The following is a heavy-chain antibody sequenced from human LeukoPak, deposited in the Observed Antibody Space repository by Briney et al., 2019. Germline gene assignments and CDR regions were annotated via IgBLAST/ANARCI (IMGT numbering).Heavy chain of an antibody. CDR2: ISGSSIRT. Sequence: PGGSLRLSCAASGFTFSNYAMTWVRQAPGKGLEWVSTISGSSIRTYYADSVKGRFAISRDNSENTLYLQMNSLKAEDTAVYYCARDGLHTAHFDYWGQGTLVTVSS. CDR3: ARDGLHTAHFDY. V-gene: IGHV3-23*01. D-gene: IGHD5-18*01. J-gene: IGHJ4*02. CDR1: GFTFSNYA.